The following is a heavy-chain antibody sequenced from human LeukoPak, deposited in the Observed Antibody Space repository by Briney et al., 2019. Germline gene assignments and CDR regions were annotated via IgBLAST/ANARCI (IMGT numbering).Heavy chain of an antibody. CDR2: IYTSGST. D-gene: IGHD2-2*01. Sequence: SETLSLTCTVSGGSISNYYWSWIRQPPGKGLEGIGYIYTSGSTNYNLSLKSRGTISVDTSKTQFSLKLPSVTAADTAVYYCARPGTRSIWYFDLWGRGPLVPVSS. J-gene: IGHJ2*01. V-gene: IGHV4-4*09. CDR1: GGSISNYY. CDR3: ARPGTRSIWYFDL.